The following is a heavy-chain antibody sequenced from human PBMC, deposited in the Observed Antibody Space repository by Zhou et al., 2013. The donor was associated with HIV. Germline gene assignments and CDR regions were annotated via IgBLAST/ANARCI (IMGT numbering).Heavy chain of an antibody. Sequence: QVQLVQSGAEVKKPGSSVKVSCKASGGTFSSYAISWVRQAPGQGLEWMGRIIPIFGTANYAQKFQGRVTITADESTSTAYMELSSLRSEDTAVYYCASSAVGRVPDRAAAGTVFDYWGPGTVVTVSA. D-gene: IGHD6-13*01. V-gene: IGHV1-69*13. CDR1: GGTFSSYA. CDR2: IIPIFGTA. CDR3: ASSAVGRVPDRAAAGTVFDY. J-gene: IGHJ4*02.